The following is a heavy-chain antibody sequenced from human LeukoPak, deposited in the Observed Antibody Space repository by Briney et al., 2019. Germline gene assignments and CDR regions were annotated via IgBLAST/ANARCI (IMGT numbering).Heavy chain of an antibody. V-gene: IGHV3-7*05. Sequence: GGALRLSCAASGFNFRSYWMKWVRQAPGKGLEWVANIKEDGSKKYYVDSVKGRFTISRDNAENSLHLQMNSLRVEDTAVYYCARGSAWERGSYDYWGQGTLVTVSS. CDR2: IKEDGSKK. CDR3: ARGSAWERGSYDY. D-gene: IGHD1-26*01. J-gene: IGHJ4*02. CDR1: GFNFRSYW.